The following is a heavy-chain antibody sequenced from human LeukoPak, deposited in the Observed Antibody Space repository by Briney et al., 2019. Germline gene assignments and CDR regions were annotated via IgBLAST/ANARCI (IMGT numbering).Heavy chain of an antibody. J-gene: IGHJ3*02. Sequence: PSETLSLTCGVSGFSISSGYFWGWIRQPPGKGLEYIGTMHYSGGSDYNPSLKSRVTISVDTSKNHFSLKLTSVTAADTAVYYCASSGTYMIVAGAFDIWGQGTMVTVSS. V-gene: IGHV4-38-2*01. CDR1: GFSISSGYF. CDR3: ASSGTYMIVAGAFDI. D-gene: IGHD3-22*01. CDR2: MHYSGGS.